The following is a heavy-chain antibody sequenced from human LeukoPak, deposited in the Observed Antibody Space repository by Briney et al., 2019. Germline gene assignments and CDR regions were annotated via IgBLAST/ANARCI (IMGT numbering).Heavy chain of an antibody. Sequence: ASVKVSCKASGYTFTSYGISWVRQAPGQGLEWMGWINTNTGNPTYAQGFTGRFVFSLDTSVSTAYLQISSLKAEDTAVYYCARVSPYYDSSGVDYWGQGTLVTVSS. CDR1: GYTFTSYG. V-gene: IGHV7-4-1*02. D-gene: IGHD3-22*01. J-gene: IGHJ4*02. CDR2: INTNTGNP. CDR3: ARVSPYYDSSGVDY.